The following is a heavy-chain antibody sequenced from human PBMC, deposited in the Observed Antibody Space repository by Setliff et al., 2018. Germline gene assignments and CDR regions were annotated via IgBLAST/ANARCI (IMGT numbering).Heavy chain of an antibody. Sequence: PSETLSLTCTVSGGSISSSSYYWGWIRQPPGKGLEWIGEINHSGSTNNNPSLKSRVTISVDTSKNQFSLKLSSVTAADTAVYYCARTYNFWSGYFYESSWFDPWGQGTLVTVSS. D-gene: IGHD3-3*01. J-gene: IGHJ5*02. CDR3: ARTYNFWSGYFYESSWFDP. V-gene: IGHV4-39*07. CDR1: GGSISSSSYY. CDR2: INHSGST.